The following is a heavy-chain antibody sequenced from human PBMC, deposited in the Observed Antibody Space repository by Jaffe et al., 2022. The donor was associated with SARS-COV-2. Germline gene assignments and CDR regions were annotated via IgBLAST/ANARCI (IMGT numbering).Heavy chain of an antibody. CDR3: ARGVGPYCSSTSCYWGDHWFDP. Sequence: EVQLVESGGGLIQPGGSLRLSCAASGFTVSSNYMSWVRQAPGKGLEWVSVIYSGGSTYYADSVKGRFTISRDNSKNTLYLQMNSLRAEDTAVYYCARGVGPYCSSTSCYWGDHWFDPWGQGTLVTVSS. J-gene: IGHJ5*02. CDR2: IYSGGST. D-gene: IGHD2-2*01. CDR1: GFTVSSNY. V-gene: IGHV3-53*01.